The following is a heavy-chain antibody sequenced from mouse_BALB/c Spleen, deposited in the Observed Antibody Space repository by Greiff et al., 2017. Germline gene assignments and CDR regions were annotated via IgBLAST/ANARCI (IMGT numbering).Heavy chain of an antibody. CDR1: GYAFSSYW. CDR3: ARRWLLYAMDY. Sequence: QVQLQQSGPELVRPGSSVKISCKASGYAFSSYWMNWVKQRPGQGLEWIGQIYPGDGDTNYNGKFKGKATLTADKSSSTAYMQLSSLTSEDSAVYFCARRWLLYAMDYWGQGTSVTVSS. D-gene: IGHD2-3*01. J-gene: IGHJ4*01. V-gene: IGHV1-80*01. CDR2: IYPGDGDT.